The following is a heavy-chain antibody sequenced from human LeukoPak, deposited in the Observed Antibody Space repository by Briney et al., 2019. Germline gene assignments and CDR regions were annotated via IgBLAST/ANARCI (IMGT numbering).Heavy chain of an antibody. J-gene: IGHJ4*02. CDR3: SRGLSFDY. CDR2: INHSGST. V-gene: IGHV4-34*01. CDR1: DAAFSGYY. Sequence: PSETLSLTCAVHDAAFSGYYWSWIRQPPGKGLEWIGEINHSGSTNYNPSLKSRVTISVDTSKNQFSLKLSSVTAADTAVYYCSRGLSFDYWGQGTLVIVCS.